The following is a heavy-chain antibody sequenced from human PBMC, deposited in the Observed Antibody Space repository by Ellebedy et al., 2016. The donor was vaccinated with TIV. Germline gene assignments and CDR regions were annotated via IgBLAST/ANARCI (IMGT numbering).Heavy chain of an antibody. CDR2: DRYDGSNN. D-gene: IGHD5-24*01. Sequence: GESLKISCVVSGFSFLDYAMHWVRLPPGQRLEWAAGDRYDGSNNYYAHSVKGRFTISRDNFMNHLFLQMNSLRAEDTAVYYCPSEVQPQATKFDYWGQGTLVTYSS. V-gene: IGHV3-33*08. J-gene: IGHJ4*02. CDR3: PSEVQPQATKFDY. CDR1: GFSFLDYA.